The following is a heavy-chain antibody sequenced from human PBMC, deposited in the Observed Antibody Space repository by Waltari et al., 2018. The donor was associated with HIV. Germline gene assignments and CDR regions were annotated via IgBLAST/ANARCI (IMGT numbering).Heavy chain of an antibody. D-gene: IGHD6-13*01. Sequence: EVQALASGGALVQPGGSLRLSCAAPRFTFSNYALRWVRQAPGTGMEWVSTISGSGGSTYDADAVKGRFTVSRDNSKSTLYLQMNSLRAEDTAVYFCVKEHQYSHSWYSYYGMDVWGQGTTVTVSS. J-gene: IGHJ6*02. V-gene: IGHV3-23*01. CDR1: RFTFSNYA. CDR2: ISGSGGST. CDR3: VKEHQYSHSWYSYYGMDV.